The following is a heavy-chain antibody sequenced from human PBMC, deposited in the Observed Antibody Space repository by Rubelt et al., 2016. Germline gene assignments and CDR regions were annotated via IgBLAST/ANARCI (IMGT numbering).Heavy chain of an antibody. D-gene: IGHD6-13*01. Sequence: AMHWVRQAPGKGLEWVAVISYDGSNKYYADSVKGRFTISRDNSKNTLYLQMNSLKTEDTAVYYCTTKVAAAGTVTARHYYYGMDVWGQGTTVTVSS. CDR1: A. CDR2: ISYDGSNK. J-gene: IGHJ6*02. V-gene: IGHV3-30*04. CDR3: TTKVAAAGTVTARHYYYGMDV.